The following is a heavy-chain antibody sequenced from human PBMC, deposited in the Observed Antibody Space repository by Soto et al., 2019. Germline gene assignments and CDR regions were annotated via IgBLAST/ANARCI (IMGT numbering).Heavy chain of an antibody. D-gene: IGHD2-2*01. V-gene: IGHV3-21*05. CDR3: ARDVYCSSTSCYDGGSFDY. CDR1: GFTFSSYS. J-gene: IGHJ4*02. Sequence: GGSLRLSCAASGFTFSSYSMNWVRQAPGKGLEWVSYISSSSSYIYYADSVKGRFTISRDNAKNSLYLQMNSLRAEDTAVYYCARDVYCSSTSCYDGGSFDYWGQGTLVTVSS. CDR2: ISSSSSYI.